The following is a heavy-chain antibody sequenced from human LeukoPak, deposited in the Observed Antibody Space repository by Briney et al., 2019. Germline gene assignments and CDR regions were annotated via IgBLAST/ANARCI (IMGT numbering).Heavy chain of an antibody. J-gene: IGHJ4*02. CDR1: GFTFSTYV. V-gene: IGHV3-23*01. CDR2: ISGSGGST. CDR3: AKSAWDYYGSGSYKN. Sequence: GGSLRLSCAASGFTFSTYVVNWVRQAPGKGLQWVSTISGSGGSTYYADSVKGRFTISRDNSKNTLYLQMSSLRAEDTAVYYCAKSAWDYYGSGSYKNWGQGTLVTVSS. D-gene: IGHD3-10*01.